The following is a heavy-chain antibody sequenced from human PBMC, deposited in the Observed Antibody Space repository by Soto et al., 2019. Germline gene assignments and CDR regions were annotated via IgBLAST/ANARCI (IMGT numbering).Heavy chain of an antibody. CDR2: ISSSSSYI. CDR3: ARALKVGATTGFDY. CDR1: GFTFSSYS. Sequence: EVQLVESGGGLVKPGGSLRLSCAASGFTFSSYSMNWVRQAPGKGLEWVSSISSSSSYIYYADSVKGRFTISRDNAKNSLYLQMNSVRAEDTAVYYWARALKVGATTGFDYWGQGTLVTVSS. V-gene: IGHV3-21*01. D-gene: IGHD1-26*01. J-gene: IGHJ4*02.